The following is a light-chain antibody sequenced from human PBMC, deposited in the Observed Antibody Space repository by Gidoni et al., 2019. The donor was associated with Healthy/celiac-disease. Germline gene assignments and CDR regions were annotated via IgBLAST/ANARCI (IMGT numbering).Light chain of an antibody. V-gene: IGKV3-20*01. CDR2: GAS. Sequence: EIVLTQSPGTLSFSPGVRATISCRASQSVSSSYLGWYQKKPGQAPRHLIYGASSRATGIPDRFSGSGYGTDFTLTISRLEPEDFAVYYGQQYGSSRTFGQGTKLEIK. CDR1: QSVSSSY. J-gene: IGKJ2*01. CDR3: QQYGSSRT.